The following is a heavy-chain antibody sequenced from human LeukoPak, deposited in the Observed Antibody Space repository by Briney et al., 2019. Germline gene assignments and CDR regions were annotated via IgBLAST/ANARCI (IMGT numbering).Heavy chain of an antibody. CDR1: GYTLTGYH. CDR3: ARDDGGDSSGYNTIDY. CDR2: INPNSGGT. Sequence: ASVKVSCKASGYTLTGYHMHWVRQALGQGLEWMGRINPNSGGTNYAQKFQGRVTMTRVTSISTVYMELSRLRSDDTAVCYCARDDGGDSSGYNTIDYWGQGTLVTVSS. J-gene: IGHJ4*02. V-gene: IGHV1-2*02. D-gene: IGHD3-22*01.